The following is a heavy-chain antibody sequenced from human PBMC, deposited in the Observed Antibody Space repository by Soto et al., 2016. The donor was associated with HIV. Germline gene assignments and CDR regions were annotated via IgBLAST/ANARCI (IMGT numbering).Heavy chain of an antibody. D-gene: IGHD5-12*01. CDR1: GFTFNNYA. V-gene: IGHV3-23*01. CDR2: ISGSGDST. J-gene: IGHJ3*02. CDR3: AKVWWLRLGAFDI. Sequence: EVQLLESGGGLVQPGGPVRLSCTASGFTFNNYAMSWVRQAPGKGLEWVSTISGSGDSTYYADSVKGRFTISRDNSKNTLYVQMNSLRAEDTAVYYCAKVWWLRLGAFDIWGQGTMVTVS.